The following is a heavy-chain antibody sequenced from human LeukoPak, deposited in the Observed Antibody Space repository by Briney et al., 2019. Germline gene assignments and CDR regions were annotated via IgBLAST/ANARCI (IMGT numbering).Heavy chain of an antibody. CDR3: ARGPGITGTTDWFDP. J-gene: IGHJ5*02. V-gene: IGHV4-39*07. D-gene: IGHD1-7*01. CDR1: GGSISSSSYY. Sequence: PSETLSLTCTVSGGSISSSSYYWGWIRQPPGKGLEWIGSIYYSGSTYYNPSLKSRVTISVDTSKNQFSLKLSSVTAVDTAVYYCARGPGITGTTDWFDPWGQGTLVTVSS. CDR2: IYYSGST.